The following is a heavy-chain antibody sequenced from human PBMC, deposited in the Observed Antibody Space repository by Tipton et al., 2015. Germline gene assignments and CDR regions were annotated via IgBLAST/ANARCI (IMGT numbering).Heavy chain of an antibody. CDR2: ISHSGST. J-gene: IGHJ4*02. CDR3: ARHKDSGTYPLDY. D-gene: IGHD3-10*01. CDR1: AYSISTDYY. V-gene: IGHV4-38-2*01. Sequence: TLSLTCAVSAYSISTDYYWVWIRQPPGKGLEWIGTISHSGSTYYTPSLKSRVTISADTSKNQFFLRVTSVTAADTAVYYCARHKDSGTYPLDYWGQGTLVTVSS.